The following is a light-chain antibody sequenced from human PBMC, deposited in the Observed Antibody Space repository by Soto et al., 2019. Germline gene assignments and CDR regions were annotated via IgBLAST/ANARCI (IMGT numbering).Light chain of an antibody. CDR2: WAS. J-gene: IGKJ2*01. CDR1: QSVLYNSNHKNY. Sequence: DIVMTQSPDSLAVSLGERSTINCKSSQSVLYNSNHKNYLAWYQQKPGQPPKLLIYWASSRESGVPDLFSGSGSGTDFTLTISSLQAEDVAVYFCHQYYTTPHTFGQGTKLEIK. V-gene: IGKV4-1*01. CDR3: HQYYTTPHT.